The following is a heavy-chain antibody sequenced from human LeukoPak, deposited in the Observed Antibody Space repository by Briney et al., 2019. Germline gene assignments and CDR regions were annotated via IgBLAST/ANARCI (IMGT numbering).Heavy chain of an antibody. J-gene: IGHJ5*02. V-gene: IGHV1-46*01. CDR2: INPSGGST. CDR3: VRDLNNSRGFEP. CDR1: GYTFTSYY. Sequence: ASVKVSFKASGYTFTSYYMHWVRQAPGQGLEWMGIINPSGGSTSYAQKVQGRVTMTRDTSTSTVYMELRSLRSEATAVYSCVRDLNNSRGFEPWGQGTPVTVSS. D-gene: IGHD1/OR15-1a*01.